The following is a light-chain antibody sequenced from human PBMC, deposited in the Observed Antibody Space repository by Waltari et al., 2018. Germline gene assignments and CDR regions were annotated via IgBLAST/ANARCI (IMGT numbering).Light chain of an antibody. CDR2: ATS. Sequence: EVVLTQSPGTLSLSPGERATLSCRASQSVRSDLLAWYQQKPGRAPRLLIYATSSRATGIPDRFSGSGFGTDFTLTISRLEAEDFAVYHCQQYGGSPEGFTFGPGTTVDFK. V-gene: IGKV3-20*01. CDR3: QQYGGSPEGFT. CDR1: QSVRSDL. J-gene: IGKJ3*01.